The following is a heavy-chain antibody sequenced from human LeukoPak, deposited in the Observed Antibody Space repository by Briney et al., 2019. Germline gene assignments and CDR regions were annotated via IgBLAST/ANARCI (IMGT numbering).Heavy chain of an antibody. Sequence: GGSLRLSCAASGFTFSSYAVSWVRQAPGKGLEWVSSISGSGGSTYSADSVKGRFTISRDDSKNTLYLQMNSLRAEDTALYYCAKDRSCTNDICHGDFDYWGQGTLVTVSS. CDR3: AKDRSCTNDICHGDFDY. D-gene: IGHD2-8*01. J-gene: IGHJ4*02. CDR2: ISGSGGST. CDR1: GFTFSSYA. V-gene: IGHV3-23*01.